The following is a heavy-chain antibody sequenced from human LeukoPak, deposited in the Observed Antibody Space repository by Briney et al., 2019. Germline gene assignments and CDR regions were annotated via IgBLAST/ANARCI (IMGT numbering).Heavy chain of an antibody. CDR1: GFTFSSYA. J-gene: IGHJ4*02. CDR2: ISGSGGST. D-gene: IGHD3-10*01. Sequence: QPGGPLRLSCAASGFTFSSYAMSWVRQAPGKGLEWVSAISGSGGSTYYADSVKGRFTISRDNSKNTLYLQMNSLRAEDTAVYYCARDTYGSGSAVYFDYWGQGTLVTVSS. CDR3: ARDTYGSGSAVYFDY. V-gene: IGHV3-23*01.